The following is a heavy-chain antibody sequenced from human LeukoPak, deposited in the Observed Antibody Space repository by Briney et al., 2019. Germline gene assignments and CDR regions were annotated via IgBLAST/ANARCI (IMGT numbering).Heavy chain of an antibody. CDR3: AKDIGAIGAAAHYYYGMDV. CDR1: GFTFDDYA. Sequence: PGRSLRLSCAASGFTFDDYAMHWVRQAPGKGLEWVSGISWNSGSIGYADSVKGRFTISRDNAKNSLYLQMNSLRAEDTALYYCAKDIGAIGAAAHYYYGMDVWGQGTTVTVSS. CDR2: ISWNSGSI. D-gene: IGHD6-13*01. V-gene: IGHV3-9*01. J-gene: IGHJ6*02.